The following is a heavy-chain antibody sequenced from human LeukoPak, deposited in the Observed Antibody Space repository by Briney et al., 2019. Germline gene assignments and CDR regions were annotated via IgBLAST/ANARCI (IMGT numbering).Heavy chain of an antibody. V-gene: IGHV1-69*05. CDR3: ARVCGGDCQHSEY. CDR1: GDTFSSYA. Sequence: ASVKVSCKASGDTFSSYAISWVRQAPGQGLEWMGGIIPIFGTANYAQKFQGRVTITTDESTSTAYMELSSLRSEDTAVYYCARVCGGDCQHSEYWGQGTLVTVSS. D-gene: IGHD2-21*02. CDR2: IIPIFGTA. J-gene: IGHJ4*02.